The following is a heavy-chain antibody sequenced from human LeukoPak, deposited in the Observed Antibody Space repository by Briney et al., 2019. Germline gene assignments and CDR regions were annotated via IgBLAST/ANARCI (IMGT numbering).Heavy chain of an antibody. V-gene: IGHV1-69*06. CDR3: ARDPGYDYVWGSFFDY. D-gene: IGHD3-16*01. CDR1: GGTFSSYA. Sequence: RASVKVSCKASGGTFSSYAISWVRQAPGQGLEWMGGIIPIFGTANYAQKFQGRVTITADKSTSTAHMELSSLRSEDTAVYYCARDPGYDYVWGSFFDYWGQGTLVTVSS. J-gene: IGHJ4*02. CDR2: IIPIFGTA.